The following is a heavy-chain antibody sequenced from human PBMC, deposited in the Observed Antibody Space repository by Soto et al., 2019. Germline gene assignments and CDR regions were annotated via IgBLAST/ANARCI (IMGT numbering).Heavy chain of an antibody. J-gene: IGHJ5*02. V-gene: IGHV1-69*13. CDR2: IIPIFGTA. D-gene: IGHD3-22*01. Sequence: SVKVSCKASGGTFSSYAISWVRQAPGQGLEWMGGIIPIFGTANYAQKFQGRVTITADESTSTAYMELSSLRSEDTAVYYCARQLAGNYYDSSGYYYPWGQGTLVTVSS. CDR3: ARQLAGNYYDSSGYYYP. CDR1: GGTFSSYA.